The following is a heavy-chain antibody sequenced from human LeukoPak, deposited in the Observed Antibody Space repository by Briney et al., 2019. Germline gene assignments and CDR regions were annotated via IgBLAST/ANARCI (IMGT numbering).Heavy chain of an antibody. CDR3: ARSEYGEMATPKY. CDR2: IDTDGSIT. CDR1: GYTFSSYW. Sequence: GGSLRLSCAASGYTFSSYWMHWVRQAPGKGLVWVSRIDTDGSITSYADSVKGRFTISRDNSKNTLYLQMNSLRAEDTAVYYCARSEYGEMATPKYWGQGTLVTVSS. J-gene: IGHJ4*02. V-gene: IGHV3-74*01. D-gene: IGHD5-24*01.